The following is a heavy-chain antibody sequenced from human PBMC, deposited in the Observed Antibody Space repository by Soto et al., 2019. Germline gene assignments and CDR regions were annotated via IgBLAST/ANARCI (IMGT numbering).Heavy chain of an antibody. CDR3: ARNRDGYNSDSEYFQH. D-gene: IGHD5-12*01. V-gene: IGHV3-23*01. Sequence: PGGSLRLSCAASGFTFSSYAMSWVRQAPGKGLEWVSAISGRGGSTYYADSVKGRFTISRDNSKNTLYLQMNSLRAEDTAVYYCARNRDGYNSDSEYFQHWGQGTLVTVSS. CDR1: GFTFSSYA. CDR2: ISGRGGST. J-gene: IGHJ1*01.